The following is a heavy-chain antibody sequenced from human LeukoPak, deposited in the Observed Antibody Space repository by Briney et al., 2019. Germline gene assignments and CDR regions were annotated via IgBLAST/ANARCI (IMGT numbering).Heavy chain of an antibody. CDR2: ISGSGDGT. D-gene: IGHD2-15*01. Sequence: GGSLTLSCAASGFTSSNYAMSWVRQAPGRGLEWVSSISGSGDGTYYADSVKGRFTISRDNSKNTLYLQMNSLTAEDTAVYFCAKSDCSDAGCYLLDYWGQGTLVTVSS. CDR1: GFTSSNYA. V-gene: IGHV3-23*01. CDR3: AKSDCSDAGCYLLDY. J-gene: IGHJ4*02.